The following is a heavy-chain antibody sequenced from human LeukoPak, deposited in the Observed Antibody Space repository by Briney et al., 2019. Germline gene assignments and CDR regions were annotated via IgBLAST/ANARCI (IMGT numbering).Heavy chain of an antibody. J-gene: IGHJ4*02. CDR2: ISYDGSNQ. D-gene: IGHD3-10*01. CDR1: GFTFSSCA. Sequence: GGSLRLSCAASGFTFSSCAMHWVRQAPGKGLEWVAVISYDGSNQYYADSVKGRFTISRDNSKNTLYLQMNSLRAEDTAVYYCGRLFRLLLWPVDYWGQGTLVTVSP. V-gene: IGHV3-30*04. CDR3: GRLFRLLLWPVDY.